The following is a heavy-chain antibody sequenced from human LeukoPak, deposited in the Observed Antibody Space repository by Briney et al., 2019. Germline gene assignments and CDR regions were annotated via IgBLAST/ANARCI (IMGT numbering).Heavy chain of an antibody. D-gene: IGHD3-10*01. V-gene: IGHV1-18*01. CDR1: GYTFTSYG. J-gene: IGHJ4*02. Sequence: ASVKVSCKASGYTFTSYGISWVRQAPGQGLEWMGWTSAYNGNTNYAQKLQGRVTMTTDTSTSTAYMELRSLRSDDTAVYYCARVREYGSGSYYFDYWGQGTLVTVSS. CDR2: TSAYNGNT. CDR3: ARVREYGSGSYYFDY.